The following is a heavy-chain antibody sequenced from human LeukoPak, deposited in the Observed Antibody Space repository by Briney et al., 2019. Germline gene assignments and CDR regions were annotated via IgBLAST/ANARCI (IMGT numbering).Heavy chain of an antibody. D-gene: IGHD3-10*01. CDR3: AREGLATMVRGVIPY. Sequence: SETLPLTCTVSGGSIRSSYYYWGWIRQPPGKGLEWIGSIYDSGSTYYNPSLKSRVTISVDTSKNQFSLKLTSVTAADTALYYCAREGLATMVRGVIPYWGQGTLVTVSS. CDR2: IYDSGST. CDR1: GGSIRSSYYY. J-gene: IGHJ4*02. V-gene: IGHV4-39*07.